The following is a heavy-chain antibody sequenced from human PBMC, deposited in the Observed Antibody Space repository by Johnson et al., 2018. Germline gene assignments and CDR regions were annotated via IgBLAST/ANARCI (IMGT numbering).Heavy chain of an antibody. CDR1: GFTFSGSA. J-gene: IGHJ3*02. D-gene: IGHD5-24*01. CDR2: IRSKANSYAT. Sequence: VQLGQSGGGLVQPGVSLILSCAASGFTFSGSAMHWVRKASGKGLEWVGRIRSKANSYATAYAASVKGRFTISRDDSKNTAYLQMNSLKTEDTAVYYCSVLQWGAFDIWGQGTMVTVSS. CDR3: SVLQWGAFDI. V-gene: IGHV3-73*01.